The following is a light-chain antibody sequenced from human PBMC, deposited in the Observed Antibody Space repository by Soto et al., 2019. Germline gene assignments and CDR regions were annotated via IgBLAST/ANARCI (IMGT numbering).Light chain of an antibody. CDR3: QSFDSSLNYV. V-gene: IGLV1-44*01. Sequence: QSVVTQPPSASGTPGQRVTFSCSGSSSNIGSNAVNWYQQLPGTAPKLLIYRDNQRPSGVPDRFSGSKSGTSASLAISGLQSEDEADYYCQSFDSSLNYVFGTGTKLTVL. J-gene: IGLJ1*01. CDR1: SSNIGSNA. CDR2: RDN.